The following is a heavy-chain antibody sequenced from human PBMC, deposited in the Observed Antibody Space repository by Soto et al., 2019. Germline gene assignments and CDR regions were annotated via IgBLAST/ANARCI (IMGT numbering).Heavy chain of an antibody. J-gene: IGHJ3*02. V-gene: IGHV4-39*01. CDR1: GGSISGSSFY. D-gene: IGHD2-2*01. CDR3: ARASLAPADVHDAFDM. CDR2: IYYSGTI. Sequence: QLQLQGSGPGLVKPSETLSLTCSVCGGSISGSSFYWAWIRQPPGKGLEWIGSIYYSGTIYYNPSLKSRVTICADTSKNKFSLRLSSVTAADTAVYYCARASLAPADVHDAFDMWGQGTMVTVSS.